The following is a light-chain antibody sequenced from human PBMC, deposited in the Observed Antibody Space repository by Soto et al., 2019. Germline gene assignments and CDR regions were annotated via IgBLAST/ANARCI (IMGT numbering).Light chain of an antibody. V-gene: IGLV1-40*01. CDR2: ANT. CDR3: QSYDTSLSAFV. CDR1: TSNIGAGYD. Sequence: SVLTQPPSVSGAPGQRVTISCTGSTSNIGAGYDVHWYQLLPGTAPKLLISANTNRPSGVPDRFSGSKSGTLASLAITGLQAEDEADYYCQSYDTSLSAFVFGPGTKLTVL. J-gene: IGLJ1*01.